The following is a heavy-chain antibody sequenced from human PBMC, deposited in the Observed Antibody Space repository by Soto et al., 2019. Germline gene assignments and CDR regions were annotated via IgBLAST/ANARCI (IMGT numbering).Heavy chain of an antibody. V-gene: IGHV3-74*03. Sequence: EVQLVESGGGLVQPGGSLRLSCAASGFTFSSYWMHWVRQAPGKGLVWVSRNNRDGSSTTYADSVKGRFTISRDTAKNTLYLKMTSLRAEATAVYYCARVETCSSNSCYSVFEYWCQGTRVTGSS. J-gene: IGHJ4*02. D-gene: IGHD2-2*01. CDR2: NNRDGSST. CDR1: GFTFSSYW. CDR3: ARVETCSSNSCYSVFEY.